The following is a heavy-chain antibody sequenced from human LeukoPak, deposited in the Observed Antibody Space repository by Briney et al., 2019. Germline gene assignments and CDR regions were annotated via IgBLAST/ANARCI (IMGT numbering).Heavy chain of an antibody. CDR1: GYTLTELS. V-gene: IGHV1-24*01. D-gene: IGHD5-12*01. CDR3: ATASRDIVATFLVAAFDI. CDR2: FDPEDGET. Sequence: ASVKVSCKVSGYTLTELSMHWVRQAPGKGLEWMGGFDPEDGETIYAQKFQGRVTMTEDTSTDTAYMELSSLRSEDTAVYYCATASRDIVATFLVAAFDIWGQGTMVTVSS. J-gene: IGHJ3*02.